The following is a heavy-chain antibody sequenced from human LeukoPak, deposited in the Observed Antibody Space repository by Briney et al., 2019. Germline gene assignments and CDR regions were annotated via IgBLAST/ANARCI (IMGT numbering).Heavy chain of an antibody. CDR1: GFTFDDYG. D-gene: IGHD3-22*01. Sequence: PGGSLRLSCAASGFTFDDYGMHWVRQAPGKGLEWVSSISWNSGYKDYADSVKGRFTISRDKSKNTLYLQMNSLRAEDTAVYYCARLPTFYYDSSHYHYDYWGQGTLVTVSS. CDR3: ARLPTFYYDSSHYHYDY. J-gene: IGHJ4*02. CDR2: ISWNSGYK. V-gene: IGHV3-9*01.